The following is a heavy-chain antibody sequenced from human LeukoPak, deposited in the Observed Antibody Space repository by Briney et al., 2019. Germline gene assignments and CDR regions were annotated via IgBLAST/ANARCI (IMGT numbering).Heavy chain of an antibody. CDR3: ARDVTGYYYYGMDV. J-gene: IGHJ6*04. Sequence: PGRSLRLSCAASGFTFSSYGMHWVRQAPGKGLEWVAVIWYDGSNKYYADSVKGRFTISRDNSKNTLYLRMNSLRAEDTAVYYCARDVTGYYYYGMDVWGKGTTVTVSS. CDR2: IWYDGSNK. CDR1: GFTFSSYG. V-gene: IGHV3-33*01.